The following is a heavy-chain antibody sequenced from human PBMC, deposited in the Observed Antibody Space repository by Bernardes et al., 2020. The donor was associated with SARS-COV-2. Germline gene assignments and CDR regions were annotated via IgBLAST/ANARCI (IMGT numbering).Heavy chain of an antibody. V-gene: IGHV3-48*03. Sequence: GGSLRLSCAASGFTFGSYERNGVRKAPGKGREWVSYISSSGSTIYYADSVKGRFTISRDNAKNSLYLQMNSLRAEDTAVYYCARAPAQGAWIYDFWSGYNFDYWGQGTLVTVSS. J-gene: IGHJ4*02. CDR3: ARAPAQGAWIYDFWSGYNFDY. CDR1: GFTFGSYE. D-gene: IGHD3-3*01. CDR2: ISSSGSTI.